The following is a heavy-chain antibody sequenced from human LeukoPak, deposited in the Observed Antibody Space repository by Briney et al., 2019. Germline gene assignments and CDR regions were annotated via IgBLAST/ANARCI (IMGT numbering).Heavy chain of an antibody. D-gene: IGHD7-27*01. CDR2: ISSSSAI. CDR1: GFTFNSFS. Sequence: GGSLRVSCAASGFTFNSFSMNWVRQALGKGLEWVSYISSSSAIYYADSVKGRFTISRDNAKNSLYLQMDSLRAEDTAVYYCARDHNWGFDYWGQGTLVTVSS. CDR3: ARDHNWGFDY. V-gene: IGHV3-48*04. J-gene: IGHJ4*02.